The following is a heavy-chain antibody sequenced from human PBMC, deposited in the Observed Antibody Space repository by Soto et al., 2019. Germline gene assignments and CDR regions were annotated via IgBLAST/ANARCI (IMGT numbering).Heavy chain of an antibody. J-gene: IGHJ6*03. CDR2: IYYSGST. CDR1: GSSISSYY. V-gene: IGHV4-59*01. Sequence: SETLSLTCTVSGSSISSYYWSWIRQPPGKGLEWIGYIYYSGSTNYNPSLKSRVTISVDTSKNQFSLKLSSVTAADTAVYYCARERGFGNAYYMDVWGKGTTVTVSS. CDR3: ARERGFGNAYYMDV. D-gene: IGHD3-10*01.